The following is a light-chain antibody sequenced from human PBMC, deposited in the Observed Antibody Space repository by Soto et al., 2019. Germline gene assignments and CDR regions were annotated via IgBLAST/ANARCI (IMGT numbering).Light chain of an antibody. CDR3: SSYTSSSTPYV. CDR2: DVS. CDR1: SSEVGGYNY. V-gene: IGLV2-14*01. J-gene: IGLJ1*01. Sequence: QSVLTQPASVSGSPGPSITISCTGTSSEVGGYNYVSWYQQHPGKAPKLMIYDVSNRPSGVSNRFSGSKSGNTASLTISGLQAEDEADYYCSSYTSSSTPYVFGTGTKVTVL.